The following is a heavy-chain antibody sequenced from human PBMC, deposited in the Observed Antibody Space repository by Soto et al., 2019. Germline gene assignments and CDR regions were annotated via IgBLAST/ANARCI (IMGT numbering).Heavy chain of an antibody. CDR2: VHHDGNA. J-gene: IGHJ4*02. D-gene: IGHD1-26*01. V-gene: IGHV4-38-2*01. CDR3: GRIIGATSVDY. CDR1: GFGVRSTYF. Sequence: PSETLSLTCVVSGFGVRSTYFWGWIRQPPGKGLEWIGSVHHDGNAYYPPSVLGRVTISVDTANNQVSLSLRSVTAEDTATYYCGRIIGATSVDYWGQGILVTVSS.